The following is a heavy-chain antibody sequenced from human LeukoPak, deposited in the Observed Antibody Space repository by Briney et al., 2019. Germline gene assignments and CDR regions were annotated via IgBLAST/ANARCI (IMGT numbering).Heavy chain of an antibody. D-gene: IGHD2-21*02. CDR3: ARGEVYCGGDCYSG. V-gene: IGHV3-9*01. CDR1: GLTIHDYA. CDR2: ISWNSVYV. Sequence: PGGSLSLSLAAPGLTIHDYAMNWVRQVPGKGLEWVSGISWNSVYVGYADSVRGRFTISRDNAKNSLYLQMNSLRAEDTAVYYCARGEVYCGGDCYSGWGQGTLVTVSS. J-gene: IGHJ4*02.